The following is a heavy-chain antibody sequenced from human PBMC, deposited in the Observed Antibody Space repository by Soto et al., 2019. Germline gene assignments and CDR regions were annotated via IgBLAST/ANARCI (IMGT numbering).Heavy chain of an antibody. V-gene: IGHV4-4*02. CDR2: VYHSGST. CDR3: ARRDWSGTTSHFYFDY. D-gene: IGHD4-17*01. Sequence: ASETLSLTCAVSGGSIIISNWWNCVRQPPGKGLEWIGEVYHSGSTTYKPSLRSRVTISVDKSKNQFSLKLSSVTAADTAIYYCARRDWSGTTSHFYFDYWGQGALVTVSS. J-gene: IGHJ4*02. CDR1: GGSIIISNW.